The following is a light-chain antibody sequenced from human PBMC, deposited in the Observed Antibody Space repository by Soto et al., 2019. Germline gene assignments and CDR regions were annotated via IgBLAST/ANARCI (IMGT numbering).Light chain of an antibody. V-gene: IGLV2-8*01. J-gene: IGLJ2*01. CDR2: EVS. CDR1: SSDVGGYNY. Sequence: QSVLTQPPSASGSPGQSVTISCTGTSSDVGGYNYVSWYQQHPGKAPKLMIYEVSKRPSGVPDRFSGSKSGNTASLTVSGLHADDEADYYCSSYAGSNNFRVFGGGTKVTVL. CDR3: SSYAGSNNFRV.